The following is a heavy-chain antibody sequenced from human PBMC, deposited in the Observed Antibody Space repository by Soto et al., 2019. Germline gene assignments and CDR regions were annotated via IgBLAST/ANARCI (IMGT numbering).Heavy chain of an antibody. CDR1: GYTFTSYA. CDR3: AAGKSITFGGVLYYYYGMDV. J-gene: IGHJ6*02. V-gene: IGHV1-69*05. D-gene: IGHD3-16*01. CDR2: IIPIFGTA. Sequence: SVKVSCKASGYTFTSYAMLWVRQAPGQGLEWMGGIIPIFGTANYAQKFQERVTITRDMSTSTAYMELSSLRSEDTAVYYCAAGKSITFGGVLYYYYGMDVWGQGTTVTVSS.